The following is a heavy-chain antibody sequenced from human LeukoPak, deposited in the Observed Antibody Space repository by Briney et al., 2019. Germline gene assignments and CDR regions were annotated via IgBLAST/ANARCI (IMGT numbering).Heavy chain of an antibody. D-gene: IGHD3-3*01. CDR2: ISSSSSSYI. CDR1: GFNFRDYY. Sequence: PGGSLRLSCTVSGFNFRDYYMSWIRQAPGMGLEWVSSISSSSSSYIYYADSVKGRFTISRDNAKNSLYLQMNSLRAEDTAVYYCARVKRKGVAPALGVWDYYYMDVWGKGTTVTVSS. CDR3: ARVKRKGVAPALGVWDYYYMDV. J-gene: IGHJ6*03. V-gene: IGHV3-11*06.